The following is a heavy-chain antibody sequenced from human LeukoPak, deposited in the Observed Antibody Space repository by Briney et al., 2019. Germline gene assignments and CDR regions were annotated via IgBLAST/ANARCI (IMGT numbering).Heavy chain of an antibody. CDR3: ARATYYYDSSGYYYYYMDV. J-gene: IGHJ6*03. CDR2: ISSSGSTI. V-gene: IGHV3-11*04. Sequence: PGGSLRLSCAASGFTFSDYYMSWIRQAPGKGLEWVSYISSSGSTIYYADSVKGRFTISRDNAKNSLYLQMNSLRAEDTAVYYCARATYYYDSSGYYYYYMDVWGKGTTVTVSS. D-gene: IGHD3-22*01. CDR1: GFTFSDYY.